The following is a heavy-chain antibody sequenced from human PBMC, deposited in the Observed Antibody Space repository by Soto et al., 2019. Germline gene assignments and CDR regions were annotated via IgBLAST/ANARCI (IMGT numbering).Heavy chain of an antibody. CDR1: GFTFSSYS. CDR3: ANSYDYGDLWYYYYGMDV. Sequence: EVQLVESGGGLVQPGGSLRLSCAASGFTFSSYSMNWVRQAPGKGLEWVSYISSSSSTIYYADSVKGRFTISRDNAKNSLYLQMNSLRAEDTAVYYCANSYDYGDLWYYYYGMDVWGQGTTVTVSS. V-gene: IGHV3-48*01. CDR2: ISSSSSTI. D-gene: IGHD4-17*01. J-gene: IGHJ6*02.